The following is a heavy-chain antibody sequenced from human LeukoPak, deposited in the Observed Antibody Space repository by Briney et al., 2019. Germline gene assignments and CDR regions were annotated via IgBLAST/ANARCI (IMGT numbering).Heavy chain of an antibody. D-gene: IGHD3-16*01. CDR2: ISGSGDTI. Sequence: PGGSLRLSCAASGFTFSAYEMNWVRQAPGKGLERLSYISGSGDTIYYAESVKGRFTISRDNAKNSLYLQMSSLRAEDTAVYYCVSAYGGLLDYWGQGTLVTVSS. V-gene: IGHV3-48*03. J-gene: IGHJ4*02. CDR3: VSAYGGLLDY. CDR1: GFTFSAYE.